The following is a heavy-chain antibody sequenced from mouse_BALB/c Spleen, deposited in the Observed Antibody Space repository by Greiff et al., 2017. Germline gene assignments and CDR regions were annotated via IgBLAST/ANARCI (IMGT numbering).Heavy chain of an antibody. CDR2: ISSGSSTI. CDR1: GFTFSSFG. CDR3: ARMDYSPAWFAY. J-gene: IGHJ3*01. V-gene: IGHV5-17*02. Sequence: EVKVEESGGGLVQPGGSRKLSCAASGFTFSSFGMHWVRQAPEKGLEWVAYISSGSSTIYYADTVKGRFTISRDNPKNTLFLQMTSLRSEDTAMYYCARMDYSPAWFAYWGQGTLVTVSA. D-gene: IGHD1-1*01.